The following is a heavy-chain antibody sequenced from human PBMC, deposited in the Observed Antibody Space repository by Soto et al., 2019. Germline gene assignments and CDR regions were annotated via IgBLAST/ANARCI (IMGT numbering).Heavy chain of an antibody. CDR2: IRKKAFGGTT. J-gene: IGHJ4*02. CDR3: TRWGGSYSDY. Sequence: EVQLVESGGGLVQPGRSLTLSCAASGFTFGDYAVSWFRQAPGKGLEWVSFIRKKAFGGTTEHAAPVKGRFIISKNDSESIAYLQMNSLKTEDTAVYYGTRWGGSYSDYWGQGTLVTVSS. CDR1: GFTFGDYA. V-gene: IGHV3-49*03. D-gene: IGHD3-10*01.